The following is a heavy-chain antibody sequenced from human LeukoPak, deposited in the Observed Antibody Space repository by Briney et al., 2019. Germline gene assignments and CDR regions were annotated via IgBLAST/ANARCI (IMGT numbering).Heavy chain of an antibody. V-gene: IGHV1-8*01. Sequence: GASVKVSCKASGYTFTSYDINWVRQATGQGLEWMGWMNPNSGNTGYAQKFQGRVTMTRNTSISTAYMELSSLRSEDTAVYYCARAGGYCGRISCPYYFDYWGQGSLVAVSP. D-gene: IGHD2-15*01. CDR3: ARAGGYCGRISCPYYFDY. CDR1: GYTFTSYD. J-gene: IGHJ4*02. CDR2: MNPNSGNT.